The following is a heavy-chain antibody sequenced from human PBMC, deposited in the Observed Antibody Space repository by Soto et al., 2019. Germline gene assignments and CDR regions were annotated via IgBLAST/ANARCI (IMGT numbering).Heavy chain of an antibody. CDR2: ISAYNGNT. D-gene: IGHD6-13*01. V-gene: IGHV1-18*04. Sequence: ASVKVSCKASGYTFTSYGISWVRQAPGQGLEWMGWISAYNGNTNYAQKLQGRVTMTTDTSTSTACMELRSLRSDDTAVYYCARDISSSWSYYYYGMDVWGQGTTVTVSS. CDR3: ARDISSSWSYYYYGMDV. CDR1: GYTFTSYG. J-gene: IGHJ6*02.